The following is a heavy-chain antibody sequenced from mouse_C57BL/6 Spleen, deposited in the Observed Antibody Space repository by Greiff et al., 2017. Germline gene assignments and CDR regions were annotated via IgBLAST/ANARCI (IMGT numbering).Heavy chain of an antibody. D-gene: IGHD1-1*01. J-gene: IGHJ2*01. CDR3: ARRIYYGSSRDY. CDR1: GYTFTRYW. CDR2: IDPSDSYT. Sequence: QVQLQQPGAELVMPGASVKLSCKASGYTFTRYWMHWVKQRPGQGLEWIGEIDPSDSYTNYNQKFKGKSTLTVDKSSSTAYMQLSSLTSEDSAVYYCARRIYYGSSRDYWGQGTTLTVSS. V-gene: IGHV1-69*01.